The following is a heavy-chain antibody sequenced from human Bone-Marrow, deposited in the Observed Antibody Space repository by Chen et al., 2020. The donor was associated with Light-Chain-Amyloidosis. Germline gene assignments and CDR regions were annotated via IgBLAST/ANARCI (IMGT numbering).Heavy chain of an antibody. CDR1: GFSISSGYY. CDR2: IYHTGST. D-gene: IGHD1-1*01. Sequence: QVQLQESGPGLVKPSETLYLTCAVSGFSISSGYYWGWIRQSPGEGLEWIGRIYHTGSTYYTPSLESRVTISVDTSKNQFSLKLRSVTAADTAVYYCAAVQGGDFDYWGRGTLVTVSS. V-gene: IGHV4-38-2*01. CDR3: AAVQGGDFDY. J-gene: IGHJ4*02.